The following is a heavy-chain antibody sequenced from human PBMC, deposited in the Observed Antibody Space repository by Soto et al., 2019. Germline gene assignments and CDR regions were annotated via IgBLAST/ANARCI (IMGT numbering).Heavy chain of an antibody. V-gene: IGHV3-23*01. Sequence: EVQLLESGGGLVQPGGSLRIACAASQFPFSSYAMSWVRQAPGKGLEWVSGVSGSGDTTYYADSVKGRFTISRDNPKNTLYLHMSSLRADDTAVYYCARAIKRWEVNYYFDFWGQGTLVTVSS. CDR1: QFPFSSYA. J-gene: IGHJ4*02. CDR3: ARAIKRWEVNYYFDF. CDR2: VSGSGDTT. D-gene: IGHD1-26*01.